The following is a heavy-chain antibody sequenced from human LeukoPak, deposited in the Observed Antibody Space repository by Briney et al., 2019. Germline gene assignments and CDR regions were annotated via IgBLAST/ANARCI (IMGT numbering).Heavy chain of an antibody. CDR1: GGSFSGHY. V-gene: IGHV4-34*09. CDR3: AREKRILGYNSGWHDY. J-gene: IGHJ4*02. CDR2: INHSGST. D-gene: IGHD6-19*01. Sequence: MASETLSLTCAVYGGSFSGHYWSWIRQPPGKGLEWIGEINHSGSTNYNPSLESRLSMSVDTSRNQFSLQVTSVSAADTAVYYCAREKRILGYNSGWHDYWGQGTLVTVSS.